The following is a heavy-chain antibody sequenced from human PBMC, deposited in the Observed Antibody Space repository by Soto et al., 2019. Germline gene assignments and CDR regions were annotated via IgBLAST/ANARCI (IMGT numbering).Heavy chain of an antibody. CDR1: GDSISSYSNY. V-gene: IGHV4-39*01. Sequence: SETLSLTCAASGDSISSYSNYWGWIRQPPGKGLEWIGTISYSGTAYYNPSLKSRVTISVDTSRNQFSLKLSSVTAADTAVYYCARWYYSDSSSYYYYFDYWGQGTLVTVSS. D-gene: IGHD3-22*01. J-gene: IGHJ4*02. CDR3: ARWYYSDSSSYYYYFDY. CDR2: ISYSGTA.